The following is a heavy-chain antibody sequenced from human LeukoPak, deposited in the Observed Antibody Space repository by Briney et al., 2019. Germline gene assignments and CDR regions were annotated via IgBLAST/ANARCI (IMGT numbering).Heavy chain of an antibody. CDR1: GYTLTELS. D-gene: IGHD3-22*01. Sequence: ASVKVSCKVSGYTLTELSMHWVRQAPGKGLEWMGGFDPEDGETIYAQKFQGRVTMAEDTSTDTAYMELSSLRYEDTAVYYCATGMGPDSSGYYHYYYYGMDVWGQGTTVTVSS. CDR2: FDPEDGET. CDR3: ATGMGPDSSGYYHYYYYGMDV. J-gene: IGHJ6*02. V-gene: IGHV1-24*01.